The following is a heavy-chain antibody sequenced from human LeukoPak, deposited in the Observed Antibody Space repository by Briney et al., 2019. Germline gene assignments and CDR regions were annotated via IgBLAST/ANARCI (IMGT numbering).Heavy chain of an antibody. Sequence: PGGSLRLSCAASGFTFSSYAMSWVRQAPGKGLAWVSAISGSGGSTYYADSVKGRFTISRDNSKNTLYLQMNSLRAEDTAVYYCAKGGYCSSTSCYFGPNYGMDVWGKGTTVTVSS. J-gene: IGHJ6*04. V-gene: IGHV3-23*01. D-gene: IGHD2-2*01. CDR3: AKGGYCSSTSCYFGPNYGMDV. CDR2: ISGSGGST. CDR1: GFTFSSYA.